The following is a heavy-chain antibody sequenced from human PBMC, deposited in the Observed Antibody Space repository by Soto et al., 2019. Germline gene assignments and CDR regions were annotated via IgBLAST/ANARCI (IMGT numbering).Heavy chain of an antibody. V-gene: IGHV1-8*01. J-gene: IGHJ5*02. D-gene: IGHD3-16*01. CDR2: MNPGSGDT. CDR3: ARMATFGSLNWFDP. CDR1: GYSFTNND. Sequence: ASVKVSCKASGYSFTNNDVSWVRQATGQGLEWMGWMNPGSGDTGYAQKFQGRVTMTRDISTATAYMELSSLRSDDTATYYCARMATFGSLNWFDPWGQGTLVARLL.